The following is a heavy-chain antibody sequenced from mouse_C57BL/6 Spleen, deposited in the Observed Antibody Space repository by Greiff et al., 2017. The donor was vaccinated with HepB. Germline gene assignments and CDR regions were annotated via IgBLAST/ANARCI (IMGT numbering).Heavy chain of an antibody. V-gene: IGHV1-42*01. CDR3: ARMTTVVEDAMDY. D-gene: IGHD1-1*01. CDR1: GYSFTGYY. CDR2: INPSTGGT. Sequence: VQLQQSGPELVKPGASVKISCKASGYSFTGYYMNWVKQSPEKSLEWIGEINPSTGGTTYNQKFKAKATLTVDKSSSTAYMQLKSLTSEDSAVYYCARMTTVVEDAMDYWGQGTSVTVSS. J-gene: IGHJ4*01.